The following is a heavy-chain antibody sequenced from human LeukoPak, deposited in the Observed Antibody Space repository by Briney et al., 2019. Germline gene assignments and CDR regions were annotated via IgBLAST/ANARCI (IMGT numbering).Heavy chain of an antibody. CDR3: AREAVPTVTMIGSFFDY. D-gene: IGHD4-17*01. V-gene: IGHV1-46*01. J-gene: IGHJ4*02. CDR1: GYTFTIYY. Sequence: SSEKVSCKASGYTFTIYYMHWVRQPPGQGLEWMGIINPSGGSTSYAQKFQGRVTMTRDTSTSTVYMELSSLRSEDTAVYYCAREAVPTVTMIGSFFDYWGQGTLVTVSS. CDR2: INPSGGST.